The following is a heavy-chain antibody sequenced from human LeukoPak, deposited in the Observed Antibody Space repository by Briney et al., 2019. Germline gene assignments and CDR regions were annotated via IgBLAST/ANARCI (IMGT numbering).Heavy chain of an antibody. CDR1: GGSVSTSSYC. V-gene: IGHV4-39*07. Sequence: SETLSLTCTVSGGSVSTSSYCWGWIRQPPGKGLEWIGSVCYSGSTYYSPSLKSRVTISVDTSKTQFSLKLSSVTAADTAVYYCARAYCTNGVCYTDVGFDYWGQGTLVTVSS. CDR2: VCYSGST. D-gene: IGHD2-8*01. J-gene: IGHJ4*02. CDR3: ARAYCTNGVCYTDVGFDY.